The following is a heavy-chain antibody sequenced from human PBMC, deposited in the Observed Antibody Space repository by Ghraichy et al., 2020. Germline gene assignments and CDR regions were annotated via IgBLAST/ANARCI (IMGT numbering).Heavy chain of an antibody. CDR3: ARSKVWVPAATYYYYGMDV. V-gene: IGHV3-48*02. CDR1: GFTFSSYS. J-gene: IGHJ6*02. CDR2: ISSSSSTI. D-gene: IGHD2-2*01. Sequence: GESLNISCAASGFTFSSYSMNWVRQAPGKGLEWVSYISSSSSTIYYADSVKGRFTISRDNAKNSLYLHMNSLRDEDTAVYYCARSKVWVPAATYYYYGMDVWGQGTTVTVSS.